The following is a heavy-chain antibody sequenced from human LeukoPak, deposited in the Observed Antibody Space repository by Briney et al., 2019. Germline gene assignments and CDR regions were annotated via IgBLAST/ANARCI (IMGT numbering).Heavy chain of an antibody. CDR3: ARHIAAAGNWFDP. V-gene: IGHV4-39*01. CDR1: GGSISSSSYY. D-gene: IGHD6-13*01. CDR2: IYYSGST. Sequence: SETLSLTCTVSGGSISSSSYYWGWIRQPPGEGLEWIGSIYYSGSTYYNPSLKSRVTISVDTSKNQFSLKLSSVTAADTAVYYCARHIAAAGNWFDPWGQGTLVTVSS. J-gene: IGHJ5*02.